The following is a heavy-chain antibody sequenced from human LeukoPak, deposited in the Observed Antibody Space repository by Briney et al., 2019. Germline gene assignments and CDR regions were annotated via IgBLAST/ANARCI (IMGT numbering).Heavy chain of an antibody. CDR1: GFTFSSYS. CDR3: ARSTRFDGSGSYYNLYYFDY. Sequence: GGSLRLSCAASGFTFSSYSMNWVRQAPGKGLEWVSYISSSSSTIYYADSVKGPFTISRDNAKNSLYLQMNSLRAEDTAVYYCARSTRFDGSGSYYNLYYFDYWGQGTLVTVSS. J-gene: IGHJ4*02. D-gene: IGHD3-10*01. CDR2: ISSSSSTI. V-gene: IGHV3-48*01.